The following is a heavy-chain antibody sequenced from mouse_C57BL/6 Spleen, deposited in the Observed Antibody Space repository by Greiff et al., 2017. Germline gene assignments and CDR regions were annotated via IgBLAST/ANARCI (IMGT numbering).Heavy chain of an antibody. J-gene: IGHJ3*01. D-gene: IGHD2-9*01. CDR3: ARGPSYYGYDGGFAY. Sequence: EVKLQESGPGLVKPSQSLSLTCSVTGYSITSGYYWNWIRQFPGNKLEWMGYISYDGSNNYNPSLKNRISITRDTSKNQFFLKLNSVTTEDTATYYCARGPSYYGYDGGFAYWGQGTLVTVSA. V-gene: IGHV3-6*01. CDR2: ISYDGSN. CDR1: GYSITSGYY.